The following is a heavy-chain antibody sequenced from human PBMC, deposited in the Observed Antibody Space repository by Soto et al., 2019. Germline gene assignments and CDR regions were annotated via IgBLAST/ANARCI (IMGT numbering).Heavy chain of an antibody. J-gene: IGHJ5*02. V-gene: IGHV5-10-1*03. Sequence: EVQLVQSGAEVKKPGESLRISCKGSGYSFTSYWISWVRQMPGKGLEWMGRIDPSDSYTNYSPSFQGHVTISADKSISTAYLQWSSLKASDTAMYYCARLPVVPAAMDSSWWRGFDPWGQGTLVTVSS. CDR3: ARLPVVPAAMDSSWWRGFDP. CDR1: GYSFTSYW. D-gene: IGHD2-2*01. CDR2: IDPSDSYT.